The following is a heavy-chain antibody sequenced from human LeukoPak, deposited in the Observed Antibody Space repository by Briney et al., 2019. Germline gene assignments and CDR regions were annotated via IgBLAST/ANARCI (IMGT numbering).Heavy chain of an antibody. CDR1: GFTFSSYA. CDR2: ISGSGGST. Sequence: GGSLRLSCAASGFTFSSYAMSWVRQAPGKGLEWVSAISGSGGSTYYADSVKGRFTISGDNSKNTLYLQMNSLRAEDTAVYYCAKAYYDILTGYYLLFDYWGQGTLVTVSS. V-gene: IGHV3-23*01. D-gene: IGHD3-9*01. CDR3: AKAYYDILTGYYLLFDY. J-gene: IGHJ4*02.